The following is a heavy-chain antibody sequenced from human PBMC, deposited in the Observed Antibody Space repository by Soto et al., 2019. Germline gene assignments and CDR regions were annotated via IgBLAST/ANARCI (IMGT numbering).Heavy chain of an antibody. J-gene: IGHJ5*02. CDR1: GGTFSSYA. D-gene: IGHD3-3*01. V-gene: IGHV1-69*13. CDR2: IIPIFGTA. Sequence: GASVKVSCKASGGTFSSYAISWVRQAPGQGLEWMGGIIPIFGTANYAQKFQGRVTITADESTSTAYMELSSLRSEDTAVYYCARELTPDTIFGVVIKGRNWFDPWGQGTLVTVSS. CDR3: ARELTPDTIFGVVIKGRNWFDP.